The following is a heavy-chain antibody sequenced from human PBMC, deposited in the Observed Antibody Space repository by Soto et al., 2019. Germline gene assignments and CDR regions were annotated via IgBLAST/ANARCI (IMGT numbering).Heavy chain of an antibody. CDR3: ARGSRRRIPAASGRDYYYHGLEV. Sequence: QVQLQQWGAGLLKPSETLSLNCAVYGGSFSGYYWRWIRQPPGKGLEWIGEINHRGSINYNPSLKRRVTMSVDTPKNEFSLKLISVTAADTAVFYCARGSRRRIPAASGRDYYYHGLEVWGQGNAVTVSS. CDR2: INHRGSI. J-gene: IGHJ6*02. CDR1: GGSFSGYY. D-gene: IGHD2-15*01. V-gene: IGHV4-34*01.